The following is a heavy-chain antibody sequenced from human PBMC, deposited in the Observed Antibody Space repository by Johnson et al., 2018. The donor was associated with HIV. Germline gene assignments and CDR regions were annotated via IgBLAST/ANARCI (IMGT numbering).Heavy chain of an antibody. D-gene: IGHD6-19*01. CDR2: ISYDGSNK. CDR1: GFTFSSYG. CDR3: AREVESGIAVNDAFDI. Sequence: QVQLVESGGGVVQPGRSLRLSRAASGFTFSSYGMHWVRQAPGKGLEWVAVISYDGSNKYYADSVKGRFTISRDNSKNTLYLQMNSLRAEDTAVYYCAREVESGIAVNDAFDIWGQGTMVTVSS. V-gene: IGHV3-30*03. J-gene: IGHJ3*02.